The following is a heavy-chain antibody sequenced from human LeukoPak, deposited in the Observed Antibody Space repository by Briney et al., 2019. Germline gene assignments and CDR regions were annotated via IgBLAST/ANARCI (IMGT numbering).Heavy chain of an antibody. CDR1: GFTFSGHF. D-gene: IGHD3-10*01. CDR2: INQDGSEK. J-gene: IGHJ4*02. CDR3: ARAEYYYGSGTTLGVD. Sequence: GRSLRLSCAASGFTFSGHFMSWVRQAPGKGLEWVANINQDGSEKYYVESVKGRFTISRDNARDSLYLQMNSLRAEDTAVYYCARAEYYYGSGTTLGVDWGQGTLVTVSS. V-gene: IGHV3-7*01.